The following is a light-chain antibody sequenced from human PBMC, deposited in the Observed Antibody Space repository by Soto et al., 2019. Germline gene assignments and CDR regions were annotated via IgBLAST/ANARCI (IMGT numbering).Light chain of an antibody. CDR2: DVS. Sequence: DIQMTQSPSSLSASVGDRVTITCRASQSVSDWLAWYQQKPGKAPKLLIYDVSNLESGVPSRFSGSGSGTEFTLTISSLQPDDFATYYCQQYNSFWTFGQGTKV. J-gene: IGKJ1*01. V-gene: IGKV1-5*01. CDR1: QSVSDW. CDR3: QQYNSFWT.